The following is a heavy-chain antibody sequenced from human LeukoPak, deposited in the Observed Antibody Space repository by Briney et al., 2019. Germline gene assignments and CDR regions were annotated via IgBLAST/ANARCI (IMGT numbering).Heavy chain of an antibody. CDR3: ARVGYSSSWYRYDAFDI. J-gene: IGHJ3*02. CDR1: GYTFTSNY. Sequence: ASVKVSCKASGYTFTSNYIHWVRQAPGQGLEWMGMIYPRDGSTSYAQKFQGRVTVTRDTSTSTVHMELSGLRSEDTAVYYCARVGYSSSWYRYDAFDIWGQGTMVTVSS. D-gene: IGHD6-13*01. V-gene: IGHV1-46*01. CDR2: IYPRDGST.